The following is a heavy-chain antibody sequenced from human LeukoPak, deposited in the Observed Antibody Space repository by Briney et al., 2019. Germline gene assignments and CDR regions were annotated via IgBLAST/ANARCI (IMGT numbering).Heavy chain of an antibody. CDR2: IIPIFGTA. J-gene: IGHJ6*02. CDR1: GGTFSSYA. D-gene: IGHD3-10*01. Sequence: SVKVSCKASGGTFSSYAISWVRQAPGQGLEWMGGIIPIFGTANYAQKFQGRVTITADESTNTAYMEVSSLRSEDTALYYCARYKVPPHQDSSMVPGVYYYYGMDVWGLGTTVTVSS. V-gene: IGHV1-69*13. CDR3: ARYKVPPHQDSSMVPGVYYYYGMDV.